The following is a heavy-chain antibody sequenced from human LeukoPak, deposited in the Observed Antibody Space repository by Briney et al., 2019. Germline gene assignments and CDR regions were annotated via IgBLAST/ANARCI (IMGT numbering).Heavy chain of an antibody. CDR2: IFPADSDT. V-gene: IGHV5-51*01. Sequence: GESLKISCKGSGYSFTSYWIGWVRQMPGKGLEWMGIIFPADSDTRYSPSFQGQITISADKSISTAYLQWSSLKASDTAMYYCARRHRRNKAWYGQFDYWGQGTLVTVSS. D-gene: IGHD6-13*01. CDR1: GYSFTSYW. J-gene: IGHJ4*02. CDR3: ARRHRRNKAWYGQFDY.